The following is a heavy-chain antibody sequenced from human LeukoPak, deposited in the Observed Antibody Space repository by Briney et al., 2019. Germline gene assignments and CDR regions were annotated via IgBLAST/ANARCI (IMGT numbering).Heavy chain of an antibody. Sequence: PGGSLRRSCAASGFTFSSYSMNWVRQAPGKGLEWVSSISSSSSYIYYADSVKGRFTISRDNAKNSLYLQMNSLRAEDTAVYYCAREVEWELLGDAFDIWGQGTMVTVSS. CDR3: AREVEWELLGDAFDI. V-gene: IGHV3-21*01. CDR2: ISSSSSYI. D-gene: IGHD1-26*01. J-gene: IGHJ3*02. CDR1: GFTFSSYS.